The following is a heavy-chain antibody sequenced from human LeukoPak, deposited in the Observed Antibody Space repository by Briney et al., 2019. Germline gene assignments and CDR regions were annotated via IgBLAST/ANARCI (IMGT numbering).Heavy chain of an antibody. CDR3: ARDRSSSLDN. D-gene: IGHD6-6*01. CDR2: INQDGSEK. CDR1: GFSFTSYY. Sequence: GGSLRLSCAASGFSFTSYYLTWFRRAPGKGLEWVANINQDGSEKYYVDSVRGRFTISRDNAKNSLYLQMNSLRAEDTAVYYCARDRSSSLDNWGQGTLVTVSS. J-gene: IGHJ4*02. V-gene: IGHV3-7*01.